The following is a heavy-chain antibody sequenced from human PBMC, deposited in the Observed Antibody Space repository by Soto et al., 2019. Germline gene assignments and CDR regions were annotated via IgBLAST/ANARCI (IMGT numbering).Heavy chain of an antibody. Sequence: QVQLVESGGGVFQPGTSLRLSCAASGFTFRQYGMHWVRQAPGKGLEWVAVIFYDGTEQYYADSVKGRFAISRDNPGNMVSLQMNSLRAEDTGVYYCVRGLGSLVHLSGLDFWCQGTTVVVSS. CDR2: IFYDGTEQ. J-gene: IGHJ3*01. CDR3: VRGLGSLVHLSGLDF. V-gene: IGHV3-33*01. CDR1: GFTFRQYG. D-gene: IGHD6-19*01.